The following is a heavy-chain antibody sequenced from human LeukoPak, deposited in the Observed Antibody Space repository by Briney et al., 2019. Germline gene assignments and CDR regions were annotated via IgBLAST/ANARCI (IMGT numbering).Heavy chain of an antibody. D-gene: IGHD3-22*01. J-gene: IGHJ1*01. V-gene: IGHV1-2*04. CDR2: INPNSGGT. Sequence: ASVKVSCKASGYTFTGYYMHWVRQAPGQGLEWMGWINPNSGGTNYAQKFQGWVTMTRDTSISTAYMELSRLRSDDTAVYYCARDSSGYHTSFQHWGQGTLVTVSS. CDR3: ARDSSGYHTSFQH. CDR1: GYTFTGYY.